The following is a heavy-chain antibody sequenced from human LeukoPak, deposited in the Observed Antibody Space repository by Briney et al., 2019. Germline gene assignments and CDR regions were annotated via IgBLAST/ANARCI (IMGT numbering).Heavy chain of an antibody. J-gene: IGHJ6*03. V-gene: IGHV3-48*04. CDR3: ASSSAGQPYYYYYYMDV. CDR1: GFAFSSSS. Sequence: GGSLRLSCAASGFAFSSSSMNWVRQAPGKGLEWISYISTSSSTINYADSVKGRFTISRDNAKNSLYLQMNSLRAEDTAVYYCASSSAGQPYYYYYYMDVWGKGTTVTVSS. CDR2: ISTSSSTI. D-gene: IGHD6-13*01.